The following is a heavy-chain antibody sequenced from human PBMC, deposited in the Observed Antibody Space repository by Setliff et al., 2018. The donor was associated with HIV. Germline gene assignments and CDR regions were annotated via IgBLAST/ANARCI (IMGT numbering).Heavy chain of an antibody. CDR2: INVNNDAT. CDR3: ARMGESPPHSSSWYY. CDR1: GYTFTSHY. D-gene: IGHD6-13*01. V-gene: IGHV1-2*02. J-gene: IGHJ4*02. Sequence: GASVKVSCKASGYTFTSHYIHWVRQAPGQGLEWMGWINVNNDATNYAQKFQGRVSMTRDTSISTAYMELSSLRSDDTAVYYCARMGESPPHSSSWYYWGQGTLVTVSS.